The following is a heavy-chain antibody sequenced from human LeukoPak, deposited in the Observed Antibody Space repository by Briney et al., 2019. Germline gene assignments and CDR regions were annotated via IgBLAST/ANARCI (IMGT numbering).Heavy chain of an antibody. Sequence: ASVKVSCKASGYTFASYYMHWVRQAPGQGLKWMGIINPSGGSTSYAQKFQGRVTMTRDTSTSTVYMELSSLRSEDTAVYYCARAKNRAYAFDIWGQGTMVTVSS. CDR3: ARAKNRAYAFDI. J-gene: IGHJ3*02. V-gene: IGHV1-46*01. CDR1: GYTFASYY. D-gene: IGHD2/OR15-2a*01. CDR2: INPSGGST.